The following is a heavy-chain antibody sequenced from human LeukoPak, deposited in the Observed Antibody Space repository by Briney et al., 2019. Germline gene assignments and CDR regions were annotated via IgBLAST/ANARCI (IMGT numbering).Heavy chain of an antibody. Sequence: PGGSLRLSCAASGFTVSSNYMSWVRQAPGKGLEWVSVIYSGGSTYYADSVKGRFTISRDNSKNTLYLQMNSLRAEDTDVYYCARDTDDYYDSSGYYFWGQGTLVTVSS. D-gene: IGHD3-22*01. V-gene: IGHV3-53*01. CDR2: IYSGGST. CDR3: ARDTDDYYDSSGYYF. CDR1: GFTVSSNY. J-gene: IGHJ4*02.